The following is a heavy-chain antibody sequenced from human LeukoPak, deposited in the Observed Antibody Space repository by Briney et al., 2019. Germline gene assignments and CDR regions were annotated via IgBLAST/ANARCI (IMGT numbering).Heavy chain of an antibody. CDR3: AKECRRYGSGSYYDAFDI. Sequence: GGSLRLSCAASGFSFSRYGMHWVRQAPGKGLEWVTYIRYEGSDKYYADSVKGRFTISRDNSKNTLYLQMNSLRAEDTAVYYCAKECRRYGSGSYYDAFDIWGQGTMVTVSS. D-gene: IGHD3-10*01. CDR1: GFSFSRYG. V-gene: IGHV3-30*02. J-gene: IGHJ3*02. CDR2: IRYEGSDK.